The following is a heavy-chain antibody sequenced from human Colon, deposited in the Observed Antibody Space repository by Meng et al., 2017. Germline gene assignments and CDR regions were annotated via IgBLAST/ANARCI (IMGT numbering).Heavy chain of an antibody. CDR3: ARDLES. Sequence: QGQLVQSGVAVKKPWSSVRFPCKAFGGIFSSYAISWVRQAPGQGLEWMGGIVPMFGTPNYAQKFQGRVTIAADESTTTSFMELSSLRFEDTATYYCARDLESWGQGTLVTVSS. CDR1: GGIFSSYA. D-gene: IGHD3-3*01. CDR2: IVPMFGTP. J-gene: IGHJ5*02. V-gene: IGHV1-69*01.